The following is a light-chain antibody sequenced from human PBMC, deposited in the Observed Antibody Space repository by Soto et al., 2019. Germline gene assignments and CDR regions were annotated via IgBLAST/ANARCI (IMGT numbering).Light chain of an antibody. V-gene: IGKV1-39*01. Sequence: DLQVTQSPSSQSASVGDRVTITCRVSQSISSWLAWYQQKPGKAHNLLIFTAYSLQSGAPSRFSVSGSGTDFTLTISIRQPQDFATDYYQQTYSEHPLPFGRGTKVAI. J-gene: IGKJ3*01. CDR3: QQTYSEHPLP. CDR1: QSISSW. CDR2: TAY.